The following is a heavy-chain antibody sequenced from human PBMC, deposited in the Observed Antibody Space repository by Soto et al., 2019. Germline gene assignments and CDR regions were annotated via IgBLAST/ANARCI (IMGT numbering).Heavy chain of an antibody. CDR1: GYTFTSYY. Sequence: GASVKVSCKASGYTFTSYYMHWVRQAPGQGLEWMGIINPSGGSTSYAQKFQGRVTMTRDTSTSTVYMELSSLRSEDTAVYYCARTESIVVVTATLDAFDIWGQGTMVTVSS. CDR2: INPSGGST. D-gene: IGHD2-21*02. J-gene: IGHJ3*02. V-gene: IGHV1-46*01. CDR3: ARTESIVVVTATLDAFDI.